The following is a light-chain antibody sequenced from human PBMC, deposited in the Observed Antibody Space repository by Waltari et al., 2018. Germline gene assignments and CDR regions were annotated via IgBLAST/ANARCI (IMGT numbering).Light chain of an antibody. J-gene: IGKJ3*01. CDR2: GGS. Sequence: EIVLTQSPGPLSLSPGDRATLSCRARQSIRSSYLAWYQQTPGLAPRLLVEGGSSRAAGIPDRFSGSRSGTAVTLTISRLEPEDFAVYYCQQYGDSPLVTFGPGTRVDVK. CDR3: QQYGDSPLVT. V-gene: IGKV3-20*01. CDR1: QSIRSSY.